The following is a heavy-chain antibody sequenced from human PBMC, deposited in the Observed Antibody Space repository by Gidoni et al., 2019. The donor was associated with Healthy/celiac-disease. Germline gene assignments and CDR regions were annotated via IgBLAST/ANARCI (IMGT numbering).Heavy chain of an antibody. V-gene: IGHV3-30*18. J-gene: IGHJ4*02. CDR1: GFTLSSYG. CDR2: ISYDGSNK. D-gene: IGHD5-12*01. CDR3: AKTGHSGYEYAYFDY. Sequence: QVQLVESGGGVVQPGRSLRLPCAASGFTLSSYGMHWVRQAPGKGLEWVAVISYDGSNKYYADSVKGRFTISRDNSKNTLYLQMNSLRAEDTAVYYCAKTGHSGYEYAYFDYWGQGTLVTVSS.